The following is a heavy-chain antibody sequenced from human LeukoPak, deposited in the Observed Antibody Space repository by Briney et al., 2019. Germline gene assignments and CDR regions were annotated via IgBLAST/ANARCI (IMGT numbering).Heavy chain of an antibody. J-gene: IGHJ5*02. D-gene: IGHD2-15*01. V-gene: IGHV4-30-4*08. CDR3: ARRGYCSGGSCYAGLNWFDP. CDR1: GGSFSGHY. CDR2: IYYSGST. Sequence: PSETLSLTCAVFGGSFSGHYWSWIRQPPGKGLEWIGHIYYSGSTYYNPSLKSRVTISVDTSKNQFSLKLSSVSAADTAVYYCARRGYCSGGSCYAGLNWFDPWGQGTLVTVSS.